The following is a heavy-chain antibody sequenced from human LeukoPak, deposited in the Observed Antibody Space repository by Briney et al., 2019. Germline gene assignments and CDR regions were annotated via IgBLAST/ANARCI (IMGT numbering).Heavy chain of an antibody. V-gene: IGHV3-66*01. CDR1: GFTVSSNY. CDR3: ARDSDYDSSGYYYEPFDY. CDR2: IYSGGST. Sequence: GGSLRLSCAASGFTVSSNYMSWVRQAPGKGLEWVSVIYSGGSTYYADSVKGRFTISRDNSKNTLYLQMNSLRAEDTAVNYCARDSDYDSSGYYYEPFDYWGQGTLVTVSS. J-gene: IGHJ4*02. D-gene: IGHD3-22*01.